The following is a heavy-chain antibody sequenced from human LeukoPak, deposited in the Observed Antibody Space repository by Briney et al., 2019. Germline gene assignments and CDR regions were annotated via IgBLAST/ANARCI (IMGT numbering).Heavy chain of an antibody. CDR2: MNPNSGNT. Sequence: ASVKVSCKASGYTFTTYDINWVRQATGQGLEWMGWMNPNSGNTGYAQKFQGRVTMTRNTSISTAYMELSSLRSEDTAVYYCARASGYCSSTSCYTPFDYWGQGTLVTVSS. CDR3: ARASGYCSSTSCYTPFDY. CDR1: GYTFTTYD. V-gene: IGHV1-8*01. D-gene: IGHD2-2*02. J-gene: IGHJ4*02.